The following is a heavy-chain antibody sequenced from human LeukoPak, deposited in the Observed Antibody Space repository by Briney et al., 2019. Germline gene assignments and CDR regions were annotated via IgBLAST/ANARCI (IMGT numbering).Heavy chain of an antibody. CDR3: ATPRCSSTSCYGNWFDP. V-gene: IGHV1-24*01. J-gene: IGHJ5*02. D-gene: IGHD2-2*01. Sequence: ASVKVSCKVSGYTLTELSMHWVRQAPGKGLEWMGGFDPEDGETIYAQKFQGRVTMTEDTSTDTAYMELSSVRSEDTAVYYCATPRCSSTSCYGNWFDPWGQGTLVTVSS. CDR1: GYTLTELS. CDR2: FDPEDGET.